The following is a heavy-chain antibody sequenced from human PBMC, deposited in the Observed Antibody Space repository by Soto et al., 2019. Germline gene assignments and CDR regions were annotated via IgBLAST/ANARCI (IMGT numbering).Heavy chain of an antibody. CDR1: GDSVNSHY. D-gene: IGHD6-19*01. Sequence: SETLSLTCTVSGDSVNSHYWSWLRQPPGKALEWIGYLYYSGGTNYNSSLQGRVTISVDTSQNQFSLKLNSVSAADTAVYYCARFANGHSGGYYYYYYMDVWGKGTTVTVSS. CDR3: ARFANGHSGGYYYYYYMDV. CDR2: LYYSGGT. J-gene: IGHJ6*03. V-gene: IGHV4-59*02.